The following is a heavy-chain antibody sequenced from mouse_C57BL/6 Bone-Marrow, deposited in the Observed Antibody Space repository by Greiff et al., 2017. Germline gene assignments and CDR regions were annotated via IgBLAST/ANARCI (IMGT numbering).Heavy chain of an antibody. CDR3: ARPLDYGSSSFAY. Sequence: EVQLVESGGGLVKPGGSLKLSCAASGFTFSDYGMHWVRQAPEKGLEWVAYISSGSSTIYYADTVKGRFTISRDNAKNTLFLQMTSLRSEDTAMYYCARPLDYGSSSFAYWGQETLGTVSA. J-gene: IGHJ3*01. CDR2: ISSGSSTI. V-gene: IGHV5-17*01. CDR1: GFTFSDYG. D-gene: IGHD1-1*01.